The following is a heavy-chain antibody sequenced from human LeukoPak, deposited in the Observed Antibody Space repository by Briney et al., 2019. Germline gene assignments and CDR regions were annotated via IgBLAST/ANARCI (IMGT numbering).Heavy chain of an antibody. D-gene: IGHD3-10*01. Sequence: ESGPTLVKPTQTLTLTCTFSGFSLNTRGVGVGWIRQPPGQALEWLAVIYWDDDNRYSPSLKNRVTITRETSRNQVVLTMTNMDPVDTATYFCAHSRFVFSSGLLWYGYLDHWGQGTLVTVSS. CDR2: IYWDDDN. J-gene: IGHJ4*02. CDR1: GFSLNTRGVG. CDR3: AHSRFVFSSGLLWYGYLDH. V-gene: IGHV2-5*02.